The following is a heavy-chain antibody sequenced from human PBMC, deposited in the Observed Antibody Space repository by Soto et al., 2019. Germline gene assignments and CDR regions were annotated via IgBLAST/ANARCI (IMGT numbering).Heavy chain of an antibody. CDR3: ACWGNIVPVAPSDFDR. CDR1: GFPFTNYW. V-gene: IGHV3-74*01. Sequence: GGSLRLSCAASGFPFTNYWMNWVRQTPGKGLMWVSRISPDGSDVGYADSVEGRFTVSRDNAKNTLYLQMHSLRAEDTAMYYCACWGNIVPVAPSDFDRWGAGTMLTV. CDR2: ISPDGSDV. J-gene: IGHJ4*02. D-gene: IGHD3-16*01.